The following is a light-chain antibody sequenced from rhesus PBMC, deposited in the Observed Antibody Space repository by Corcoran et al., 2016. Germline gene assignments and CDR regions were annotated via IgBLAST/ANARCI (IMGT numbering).Light chain of an antibody. CDR2: YAN. J-gene: IGKJ1*01. CDR1: QGITSY. V-gene: IGKV1-32*03. CDR3: QQGYSTPWT. Sequence: DIQMSQSPSSSSASVGDRVTITCWASQGITSYSNWYQQKPGKAPKLLIYYANSLASGDPSMFSGSGSGTDYTLNISSRQPTGFATYYCQQGYSTPWTFGQGTKVEV.